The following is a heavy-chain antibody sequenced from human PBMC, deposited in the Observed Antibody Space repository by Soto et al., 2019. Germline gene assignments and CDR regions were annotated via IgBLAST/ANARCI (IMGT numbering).Heavy chain of an antibody. Sequence: GGSLRLSCAASGFPFSGYWMHWVRQAPGKGLVWVSRINGDGSRINYADSVKGRFTISRDNAENTLYLQMNSLRDEDTAVYYCARDVENDGNYYIDARGKGTTVTVSS. J-gene: IGHJ6*03. D-gene: IGHD1-1*01. CDR3: ARDVENDGNYYIDA. V-gene: IGHV3-74*01. CDR1: GFPFSGYW. CDR2: INGDGSRI.